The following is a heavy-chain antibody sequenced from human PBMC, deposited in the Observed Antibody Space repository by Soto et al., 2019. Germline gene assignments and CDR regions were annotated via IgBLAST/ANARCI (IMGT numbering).Heavy chain of an antibody. CDR3: ARIPRYSYPTSDPLDN. CDR2: ILPIMGSV. Sequence: SVKVSCKASGGTFNTYTFSWVLQAPGQGLEWMGSILPIMGSVNYAHDFRGRLSITADPSTTTAYMELTSLTSHDTAIYYCARIPRYSYPTSDPLDNWGQGTLVTVSS. V-gene: IGHV1-69*08. J-gene: IGHJ4*02. D-gene: IGHD2-15*01. CDR1: GGTFNTYT.